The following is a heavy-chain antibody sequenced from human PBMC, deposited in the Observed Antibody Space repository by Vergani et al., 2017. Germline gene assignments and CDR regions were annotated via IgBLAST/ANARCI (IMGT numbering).Heavy chain of an antibody. Sequence: QVQLQESGPGLVKPSETLSLTCTVSGGSISSYYWSWIRQPPGNGLEWIGYIYYSGSTNYNPSLKSRVTISVDTSKNQFSLKLSSVTAADTAVYYCARGVDYWGQGTLVTVSS. CDR2: IYYSGST. CDR1: GGSISSYY. V-gene: IGHV4-59*01. CDR3: ARGVDY. J-gene: IGHJ4*02.